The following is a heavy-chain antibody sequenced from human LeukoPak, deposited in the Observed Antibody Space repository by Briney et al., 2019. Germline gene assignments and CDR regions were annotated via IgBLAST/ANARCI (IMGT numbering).Heavy chain of an antibody. CDR1: GYTYTSYD. CDR2: MNPNSGNT. V-gene: IGHV1-8*01. Sequence: ASVKVSCKASGYTYTSYDTNWVRQATGQGLEWMGWMNPNSGNTGYAQKFQGRVTMTRNTSISTAYMELSSLRSEDTAVYYCARVVRDGYNRDYWGQGTLVTVSS. J-gene: IGHJ4*02. D-gene: IGHD5-24*01. CDR3: ARVVRDGYNRDY.